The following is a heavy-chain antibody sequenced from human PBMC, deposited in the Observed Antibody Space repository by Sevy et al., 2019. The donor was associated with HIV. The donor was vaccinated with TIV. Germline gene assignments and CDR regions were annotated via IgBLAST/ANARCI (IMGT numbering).Heavy chain of an antibody. CDR2: VESGGST. Sequence: GGSLRLSCGASGFIFSNNAMNWVRQAPGKGPGWVSGVESGGSTYYADSVKGRFTISRDNSKNMLFLQMSSLRAEDTAIYYCATGDTAMITDLDYWGLGTLVTVSS. J-gene: IGHJ4*02. CDR1: GFIFSNNA. D-gene: IGHD5-18*01. CDR3: ATGDTAMITDLDY. V-gene: IGHV3-23*01.